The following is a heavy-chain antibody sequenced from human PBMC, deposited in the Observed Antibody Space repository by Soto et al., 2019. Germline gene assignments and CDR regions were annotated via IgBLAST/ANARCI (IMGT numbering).Heavy chain of an antibody. CDR1: GFTFSSYA. V-gene: IGHV3-23*01. CDR2: ISGSGGST. CDR3: AKDSYSSSWYVGYYYYYMDV. D-gene: IGHD6-13*01. Sequence: GGSLRLSCAASGFTFSSYAMSWVRQAPGKGLEWVSAISGSGGSTYHADSVKGRFTISRDNSKNTLYLQMNSLRAEDTAVYYCAKDSYSSSWYVGYYYYYMDVWGKGTTVTVSS. J-gene: IGHJ6*03.